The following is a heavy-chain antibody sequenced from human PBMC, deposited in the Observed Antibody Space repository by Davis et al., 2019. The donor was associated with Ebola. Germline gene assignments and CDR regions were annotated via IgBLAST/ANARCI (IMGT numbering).Heavy chain of an antibody. CDR2: IGGNGGRT. V-gene: IGHV3-23*01. D-gene: IGHD2-21*01. CDR3: TKDVLPGGADY. J-gene: IGHJ4*02. Sequence: GESLKISCVASGFTFTSYAMSWVRQAPGKGLEWVSAIGGNGGRTYYADSVKGRFTISRDTAKNSLFLQMNNLRTEDTAFYFCTKDVLPGGADYWGQGTLVTVSS. CDR1: GFTFTSYA.